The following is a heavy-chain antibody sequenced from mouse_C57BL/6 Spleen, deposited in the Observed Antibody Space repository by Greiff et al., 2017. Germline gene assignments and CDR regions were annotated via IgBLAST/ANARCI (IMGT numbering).Heavy chain of an antibody. CDR3: AGYYGSTRFAY. CDR1: GYTFTSYG. Sequence: QVQLQQSGAELARPGASVKLSCKASGYTFTSYGISWVKQRTGKGLEWIGEIYPRSGNTYYNEKFKGKATLTADKSSSTAYMELRSLTSEDSAVYFCAGYYGSTRFAYWGQGTLVTVSA. D-gene: IGHD1-1*01. V-gene: IGHV1-81*01. J-gene: IGHJ3*01. CDR2: IYPRSGNT.